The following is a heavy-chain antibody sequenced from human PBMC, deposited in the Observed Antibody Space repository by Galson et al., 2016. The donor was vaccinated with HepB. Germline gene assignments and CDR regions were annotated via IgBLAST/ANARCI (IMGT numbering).Heavy chain of an antibody. J-gene: IGHJ5*01. CDR3: AKDSTPLHWFDS. CDR2: INGGTGNT. V-gene: IGHV3-23*01. Sequence: SLRLSCAASGFTFSSYAVTWVRQAPGKGLEWVSTINGGTGNTYYADSVKGRFTISRDDSQSTLYLHMNSLRGEDTAVYYCAKDSTPLHWFDSWGQGTLVTVSS. CDR1: GFTFSSYA.